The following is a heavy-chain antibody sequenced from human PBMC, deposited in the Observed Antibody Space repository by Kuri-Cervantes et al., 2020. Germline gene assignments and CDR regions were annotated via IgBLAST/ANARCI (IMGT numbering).Heavy chain of an antibody. CDR2: INAGNGNT. J-gene: IGHJ6*03. D-gene: IGHD6-19*01. CDR1: GYTFTSYA. CDR3: PRAPRVSSGRDGPYYYYMDV. V-gene: IGHV1-3*01. Sequence: ASVKVSCKASGYTFTSYAMHWVRQAPGQRLEWMGWINAGNGNTKYSQKFQGRVTITRDTSASTAYMELSSLRSEDTAVYYCPRAPRVSSGRDGPYYYYMDVWGKGTTVTVSS.